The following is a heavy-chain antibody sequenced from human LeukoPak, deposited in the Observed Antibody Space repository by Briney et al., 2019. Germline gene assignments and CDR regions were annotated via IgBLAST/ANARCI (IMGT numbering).Heavy chain of an antibody. V-gene: IGHV1-58*02. CDR2: IVVGSGNT. CDR3: ARGNDYYGSGSRYYFDY. D-gene: IGHD3-10*01. CDR1: GFTFTSSA. Sequence: GTSVKVSCKASGFTFTSSAMQWVRQARGQRLEWIGWIVVGSGNTNYAQKFQERVTMTRDMSTSTVYMELSSLRSEDRAVYYCARGNDYYGSGSRYYFDYWGQGTLVTVSS. J-gene: IGHJ4*02.